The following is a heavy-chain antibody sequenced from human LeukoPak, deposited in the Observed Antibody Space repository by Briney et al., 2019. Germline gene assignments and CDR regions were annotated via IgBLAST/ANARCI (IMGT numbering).Heavy chain of an antibody. Sequence: NPGGSLRLSCAVSGFSVTNNYMNWVRQAPGKGLEWVSSISSSTNYMYYADSVKGRFTISRDNAKNSLYLQMNSLRAEDAAMYYCARGLVVAGFDYWGQGTLVTVSS. CDR3: ARGLVVAGFDY. CDR1: GFSVTNNY. J-gene: IGHJ4*02. V-gene: IGHV3-21*01. D-gene: IGHD6-19*01. CDR2: ISSSTNYM.